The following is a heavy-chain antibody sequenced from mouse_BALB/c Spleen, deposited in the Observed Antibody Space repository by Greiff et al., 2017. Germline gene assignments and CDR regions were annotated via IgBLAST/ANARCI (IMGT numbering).Heavy chain of an antibody. J-gene: IGHJ4*01. D-gene: IGHD1-3*01. CDR2: IDPFNGGT. CDR1: GYSFTSYY. V-gene: IGHV1-28*01. CDR3: TSTQLIRYSMAS. Sequence: VQLKQSGPELMKPGASVKISCKASGYSFTSYYMHWVKQSHGKSLEWIGYIDPFNGGTSYNQKFKGKATLTVDKSSSTAYIHLSNLTSEVSAVYFSTSTQLIRYSMASWGRGTSDSASS.